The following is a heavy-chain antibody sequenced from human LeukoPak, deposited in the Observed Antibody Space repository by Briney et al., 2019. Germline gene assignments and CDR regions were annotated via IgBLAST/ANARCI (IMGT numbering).Heavy chain of an antibody. V-gene: IGHV1-18*01. CDR1: GYSFSSYG. D-gene: IGHD3-16*01. J-gene: IGHJ4*02. Sequence: ASVKVSCKASGYSFSSYGITWVRQAPGQGLKWMGWISVYNGNTNYAHNLQGRVTMTTDTSTSTAYMELRSLKSDDTAVYYCARGDIMIRWGRVIGNFDYWGQGTLVTVSS. CDR3: ARGDIMIRWGRVIGNFDY. CDR2: ISVYNGNT.